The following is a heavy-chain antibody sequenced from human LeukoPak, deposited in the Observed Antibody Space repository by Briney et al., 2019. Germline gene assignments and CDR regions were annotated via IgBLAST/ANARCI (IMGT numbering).Heavy chain of an antibody. J-gene: IGHJ3*02. Sequence: PGGSLRLSCAASGFTVSNYDLHWVRQGTGKGLEWVSGISTAGDPYYPGSVKGRFTISRENAKKSLYLQMNSLRDGDTAVYYCARGIRAGVWAFDIWGQGTMVIVAS. V-gene: IGHV3-13*04. CDR2: ISTAGDP. D-gene: IGHD3-10*01. CDR1: GFTVSNYD. CDR3: ARGIRAGVWAFDI.